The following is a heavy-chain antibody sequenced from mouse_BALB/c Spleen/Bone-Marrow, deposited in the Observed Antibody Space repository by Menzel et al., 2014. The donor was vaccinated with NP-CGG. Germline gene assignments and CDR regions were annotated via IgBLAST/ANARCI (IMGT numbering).Heavy chain of an antibody. J-gene: IGHJ2*01. CDR1: GFTFSSFG. Sequence: EVHLVESGGGLVQPGGSRKLSCAASGFTFSSFGMHWVRQAPEKELEWVAYISSGSSTIYYADTVKGRFTISRDNPKNTLFLEMTSLRSEDTAKYYCARRYRYDYFDYWGQGTTLTVSS. CDR3: ARRYRYDYFDY. CDR2: ISSGSSTI. V-gene: IGHV5-17*02. D-gene: IGHD2-14*01.